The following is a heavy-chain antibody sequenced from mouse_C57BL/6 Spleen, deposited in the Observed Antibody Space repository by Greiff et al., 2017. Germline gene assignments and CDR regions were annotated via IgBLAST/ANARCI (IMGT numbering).Heavy chain of an antibody. V-gene: IGHV1-50*01. CDR3: ASRGTVVATSDD. CDR1: GYTFTSYW. CDR2: IDPSDSYT. D-gene: IGHD1-1*01. J-gene: IGHJ2*01. Sequence: QVQLKQSGAELVKPGASVKLSCKASGYTFTSYWMQWVKQRPGQGLEWIGEIDPSDSYTNYTQKFKGKATLTVDTSSGTAYRQLSSLTSEDSAVYYCASRGTVVATSDDWGQGTTLTVSS.